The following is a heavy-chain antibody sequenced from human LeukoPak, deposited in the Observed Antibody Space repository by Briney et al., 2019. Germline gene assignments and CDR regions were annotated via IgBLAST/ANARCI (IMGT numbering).Heavy chain of an antibody. CDR2: IRYDGRNK. CDR3: AKFIAAPFYFDY. V-gene: IGHV3-30*02. CDR1: GFTFSSYG. D-gene: IGHD6-13*01. J-gene: IGHJ4*02. Sequence: GGSLRLSCAVSGFTFSSYGMHWVRQAPGKGLEWVAFIRYDGRNKYYADSVKGRFTISRDNAKNSLYLQMNSLRAEDTAVYYCAKFIAAPFYFDYWGQGTLVTVSS.